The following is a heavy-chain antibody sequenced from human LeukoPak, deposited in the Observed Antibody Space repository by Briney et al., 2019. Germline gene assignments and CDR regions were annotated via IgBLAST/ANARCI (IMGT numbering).Heavy chain of an antibody. J-gene: IGHJ4*02. D-gene: IGHD6-19*01. V-gene: IGHV3-33*05. CDR3: AKDQGDYSSGWSIFDY. CDR1: GFTFSSCG. Sequence: PGRSLRLSCAASGFTFSSCGMHWVRQAPGKGLEWVAVISYDGSNKYYAGSVKGRFTISRDNSKNTLYLQMNSLRAEDTAVYYCAKDQGDYSSGWSIFDYWGQGSLVTVSS. CDR2: ISYDGSNK.